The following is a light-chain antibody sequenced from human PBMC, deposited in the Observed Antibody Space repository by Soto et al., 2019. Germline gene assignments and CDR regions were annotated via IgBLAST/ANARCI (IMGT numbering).Light chain of an antibody. J-gene: IGLJ1*01. CDR1: ALPKQY. CDR2: KDS. V-gene: IGLV3-25*02. Sequence: SYELTQPPSVSVSPGQTARITCSGDALPKQYAYWYQQKPGQAPVLVIYKDSERPSGIPERFSGSSSGTTVTLTISGVQAEDEAEYYCQSADSSGNYVFGTGTKDTVL. CDR3: QSADSSGNYV.